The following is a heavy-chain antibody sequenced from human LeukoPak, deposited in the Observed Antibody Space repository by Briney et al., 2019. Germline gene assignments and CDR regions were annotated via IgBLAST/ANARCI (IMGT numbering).Heavy chain of an antibody. Sequence: GGSLRLSCAASGFTFSSYWMSWVRQAPGKGLEWVANIKQDGSEKYYVDSVKGRFTISRDNAKNSLYLQMNSLRADDTAVYYCARDPGGIEMATISYPRWGQGTLVTVSS. V-gene: IGHV3-7*01. CDR2: IKQDGSEK. CDR1: GFTFSSYW. D-gene: IGHD5-24*01. J-gene: IGHJ4*02. CDR3: ARDPGGIEMATISYPR.